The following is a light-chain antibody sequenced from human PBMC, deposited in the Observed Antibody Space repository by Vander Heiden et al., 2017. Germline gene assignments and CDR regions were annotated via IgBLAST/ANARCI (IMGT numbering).Light chain of an antibody. CDR3: QQRYNWPRT. V-gene: IGKV3-11*01. CDR1: QYVSNL. CDR2: DAS. J-gene: IGKJ1*01. Sequence: EIVLTQSPATLSLSPGERATLSCRASQYVSNLLAWYQQKPGQPPRLLIYDASNRATGIPARFSGSESGTDFTLTINSLEPEDSAVYYCQQRYNWPRTFGQGTKVEIK.